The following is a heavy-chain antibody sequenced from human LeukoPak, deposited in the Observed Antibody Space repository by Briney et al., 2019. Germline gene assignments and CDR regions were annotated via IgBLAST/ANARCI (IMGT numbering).Heavy chain of an antibody. CDR3: ARLVVTAPQYHYYMDV. V-gene: IGHV4-34*01. J-gene: IGHJ6*03. D-gene: IGHD2-21*02. CDR1: GGSFNGYY. Sequence: SETLPLTCNVSGGSFNGYYWTWIRQPPGKGLEWIAEINHIGTTNHNPSLKSRVTVSTDTSKKQFFLKLTSVTAADTALYYCARLVVTAPQYHYYMDVWGEGTTVTVSS. CDR2: INHIGTT.